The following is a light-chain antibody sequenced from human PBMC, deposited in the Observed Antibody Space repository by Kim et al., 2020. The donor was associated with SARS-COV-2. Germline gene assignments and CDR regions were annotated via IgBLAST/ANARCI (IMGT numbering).Light chain of an antibody. CDR2: GAS. CDR3: QQSYSTPRYS. V-gene: IGKV1-39*01. Sequence: ASVGDKVTITCRASQTISTFLNWYQQKPGKAPELLIHGASSLHSGVPSRFSGSGSGTDFTLTITNLQPEDFAIYFGQQSYSTPRYSFGQGTKLEI. J-gene: IGKJ2*03. CDR1: QTISTF.